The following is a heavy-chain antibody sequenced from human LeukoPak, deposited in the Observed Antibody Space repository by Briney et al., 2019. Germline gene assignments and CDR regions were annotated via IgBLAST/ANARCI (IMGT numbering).Heavy chain of an antibody. CDR3: AAPRHLGSYWVDY. J-gene: IGHJ4*02. D-gene: IGHD1-26*01. V-gene: IGHV1-69*04. CDR1: GGTFSSYA. CDR2: IIPILGIA. Sequence: SVKVSCKASGGTFSSYAISWVRQAPGQGLEWMGRIIPILGIANYAQKFQGRVTITADKSTSTAYMELSSLRSEDTAVYYCAAPRHLGSYWVDYWGQGTLVTVSS.